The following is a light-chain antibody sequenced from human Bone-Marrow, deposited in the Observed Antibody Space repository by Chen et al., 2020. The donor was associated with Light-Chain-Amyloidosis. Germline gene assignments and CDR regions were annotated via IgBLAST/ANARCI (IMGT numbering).Light chain of an antibody. J-gene: IGLJ2*01. CDR2: SDT. CDR1: DLPTKY. Sequence: SYELTQPPSVSLSPGQMARITCSGDDLPTKYAYCYQQKPGQAPVLVIHSDTERPSGISERCSGYSSGTTDTLTISGVQAEDEADYHCQSADSSGTYEVIFGGGTKLTVL. V-gene: IGLV3-25*03. CDR3: QSADSSGTYEVI.